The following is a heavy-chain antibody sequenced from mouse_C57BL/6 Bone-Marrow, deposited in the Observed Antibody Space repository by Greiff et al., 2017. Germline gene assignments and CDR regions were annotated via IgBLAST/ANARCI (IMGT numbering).Heavy chain of an antibody. CDR1: GFTFSDYG. CDR2: ISSGSSTI. V-gene: IGHV5-17*01. Sequence: EVMLVESGGGLVKPGGPLKLSCAASGFTFSDYGMHWVRQAPEKGLEWVAYISSGSSTIYYADTVKGRFTISRDNAKNTLFLQMTSLRSEDTAMYYCASAYAMDYWGQGTSVTVSS. CDR3: ASAYAMDY. J-gene: IGHJ4*01.